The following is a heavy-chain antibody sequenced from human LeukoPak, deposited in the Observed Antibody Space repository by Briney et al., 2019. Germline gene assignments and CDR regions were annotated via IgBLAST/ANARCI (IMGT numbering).Heavy chain of an antibody. CDR1: GVTFSGSA. D-gene: IGHD2-15*01. Sequence: GGSLRLSCAASGVTFSGSAMHWVRQPSGKGLEWVGRIRSKGNNDTTAYAASLKGRFTISRDDSKNTAYLQMNSLTTEDTAVYYCNTAAYCSGGSCYGDYYYYGMDVWGQGTTVTVSS. V-gene: IGHV3-73*01. J-gene: IGHJ6*02. CDR3: NTAAYCSGGSCYGDYYYYGMDV. CDR2: IRSKGNNDTT.